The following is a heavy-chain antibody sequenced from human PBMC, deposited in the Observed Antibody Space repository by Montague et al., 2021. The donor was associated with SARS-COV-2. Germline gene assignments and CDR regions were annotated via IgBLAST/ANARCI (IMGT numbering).Heavy chain of an antibody. CDR2: ISYGGIA. CDR1: GVSITSTNW. Sequence: SETLSPTCAVSGVSITSTNWWSLVRQPPGKGLGWIGEISYGGIATYNPSLKSRATISMDRSRNLFSLKLSSVTAADTAIYYCAGKVLTVPADYWGQGTLVTVS. V-gene: IGHV4-4*02. CDR3: AGKVLTVPADY. D-gene: IGHD4-11*01. J-gene: IGHJ4*02.